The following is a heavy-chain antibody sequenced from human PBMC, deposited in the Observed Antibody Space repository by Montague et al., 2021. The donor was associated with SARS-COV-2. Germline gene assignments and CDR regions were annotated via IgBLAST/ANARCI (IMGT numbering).Heavy chain of an antibody. CDR3: ARVNSFYGILIGSKRYAMDV. J-gene: IGHJ6*02. CDR1: GFTVSSYA. V-gene: IGHV3-23*01. CDR2: ISGSGGST. D-gene: IGHD3-9*01. Sequence: SLRLSCAASGFTVSSYAMSLVRQAPGKGLEWVSAISGSGGSTYYADSVXGLFTISRDNSNNTLYLQMNSLRAEDTAVYYCARVNSFYGILIGSKRYAMDVWGQGTTVTVSS.